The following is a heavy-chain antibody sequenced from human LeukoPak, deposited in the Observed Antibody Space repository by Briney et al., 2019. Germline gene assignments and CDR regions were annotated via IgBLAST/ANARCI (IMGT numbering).Heavy chain of an antibody. CDR3: AKPLSFGVVVVAANAFDI. CDR2: ISWDGGTT. CDR1: GFAFEDYP. Sequence: GGSLRLSCAASGFAFEDYPMHWVRQAPGKGLEWVSLISWDGGTTYYADSVKGRFTISRDNSKNTLYLQMNSLRAEDTAVYYCAKPLSFGVVVVAANAFDIWGQGTMVTVSS. V-gene: IGHV3-43*01. D-gene: IGHD2-15*01. J-gene: IGHJ3*02.